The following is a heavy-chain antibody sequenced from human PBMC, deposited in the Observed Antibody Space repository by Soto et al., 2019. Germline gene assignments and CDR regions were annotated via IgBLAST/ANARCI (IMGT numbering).Heavy chain of an antibody. CDR2: IIPIFGTA. CDR3: ERDGHGRIEGAGYNFDY. Sequence: QVQLVQSGAEVKKPGSSVKVSCKASGGTFSSYAISWVRQAPGQGLEWMGGIIPIFGTANYAQKFQGRVTITGDESRRSFYRGLSSRRSEDTNRYYCERDGHGRIEGAGYNFDYWGEGTLVAVSS. D-gene: IGHD6-13*01. CDR1: GGTFSSYA. V-gene: IGHV1-69*12. J-gene: IGHJ4*02.